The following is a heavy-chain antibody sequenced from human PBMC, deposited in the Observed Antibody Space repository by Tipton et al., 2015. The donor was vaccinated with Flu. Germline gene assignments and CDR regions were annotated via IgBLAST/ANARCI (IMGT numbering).Heavy chain of an antibody. CDR2: IYTSGST. V-gene: IGHV4-61*02. J-gene: IGHJ4*02. CDR3: ARYYYDSSGYPQGAYYFDY. D-gene: IGHD3-22*01. Sequence: TLSLTCTVSGGSISSGSYYWSWIRQPAGKGLEWIGRIYTSGSTNYNPSLKSRVTISVDTSKNQFSLKLSSVTAADTAVYYCARYYYDSSGYPQGAYYFDYWGQGTLVTVPS. CDR1: GGSISSGSYY.